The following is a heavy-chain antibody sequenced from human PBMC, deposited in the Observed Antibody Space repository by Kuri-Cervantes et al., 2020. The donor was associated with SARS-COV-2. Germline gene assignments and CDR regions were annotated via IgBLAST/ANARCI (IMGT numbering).Heavy chain of an antibody. J-gene: IGHJ5*02. V-gene: IGHV4-34*01. CDR2: ISHSGST. CDR3: ARSNYYDSSGACFDP. Sequence: GSLRLSCAVYGGSFSGYFWTWIRQPPGKGLEWIGEISHSGSTNYSPSLKSRVTMSVDSSKNQFSLQLSSVTAADTAVYYCARSNYYDSSGACFDPWGQGTLVTVSS. CDR1: GGSFSGYF. D-gene: IGHD3-22*01.